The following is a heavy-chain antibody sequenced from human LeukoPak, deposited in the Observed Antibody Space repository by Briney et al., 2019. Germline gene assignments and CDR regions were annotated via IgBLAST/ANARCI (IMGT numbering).Heavy chain of an antibody. CDR1: GFTFSDYY. CDR2: ISSSDDYI. J-gene: IGHJ4*02. D-gene: IGHD6-19*01. CDR3: ARGSAYSSGWYSDY. V-gene: IGHV3-11*06. Sequence: GGSLRLSCAASGFTFSDYYMSWIRQAPGKGLEWVSSISSSDDYINYADSVKGRFAHSRDNAKNSLYLQINSLSAEDTAVYYCARGSAYSSGWYSDYWGQGTLVTVSS.